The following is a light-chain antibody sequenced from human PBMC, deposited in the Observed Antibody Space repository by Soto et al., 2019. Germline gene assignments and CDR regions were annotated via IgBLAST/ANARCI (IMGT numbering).Light chain of an antibody. CDR3: CSYAGGASVV. Sequence: QSALTQPASVSGSPGQSITISCTGTSSDIGRYNLVSWYQQHPGKAPKLIIYEDIERPSGVSERFSGSKSGNTASLTISGLQTEDEADYYCCSYAGGASVVFGGGTKLTVL. CDR1: SSDIGRYNL. V-gene: IGLV2-23*01. CDR2: EDI. J-gene: IGLJ2*01.